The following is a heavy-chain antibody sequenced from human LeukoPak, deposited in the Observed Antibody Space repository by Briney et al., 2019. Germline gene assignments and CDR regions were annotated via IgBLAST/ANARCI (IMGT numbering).Heavy chain of an antibody. CDR3: ARDRWNLWVGSETIDYYYGMDV. CDR2: IYHSGST. Sequence: PSETLSLTCAVSGGSISSSNWWSWVRQPPGKGLEWIGEIYHSGSTNYNPSLKSRVTISVDKSKNQFSLKLSSVTAADTAVYYCARDRWNLWVGSETIDYYYGMDVWGQGTTVTVSS. D-gene: IGHD1-7*01. CDR1: GGSISSSNW. V-gene: IGHV4-4*02. J-gene: IGHJ6*02.